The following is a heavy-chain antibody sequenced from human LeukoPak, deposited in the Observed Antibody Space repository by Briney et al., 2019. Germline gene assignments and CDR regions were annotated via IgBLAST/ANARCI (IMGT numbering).Heavy chain of an antibody. D-gene: IGHD3-10*01. CDR1: GFTFNNYA. CDR3: ARDKSGTMIRGVITTYYYSMDV. Sequence: PGGSLRLSCAASGFTFNNYAMSWVRQAPGKGLEWVSVISGSGGSTYYAGSVKGRFTISRDNAKNSLFLQMNSLRAEDTALYYCARDKSGTMIRGVITTYYYSMDVWGKGTTVTISS. CDR2: ISGSGGST. V-gene: IGHV3-23*01. J-gene: IGHJ6*03.